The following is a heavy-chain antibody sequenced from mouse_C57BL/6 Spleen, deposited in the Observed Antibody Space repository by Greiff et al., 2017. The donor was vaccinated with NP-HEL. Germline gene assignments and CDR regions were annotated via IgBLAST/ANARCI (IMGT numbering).Heavy chain of an antibody. CDR2: IYPGDGDT. CDR1: GYAFSSSW. V-gene: IGHV1-82*01. J-gene: IGHJ4*01. CDR3: ATTVVAPYYAMDY. D-gene: IGHD1-1*01. Sequence: VQLQQSGPELVKPGASVTISCKASGYAFSSSWMNWVKQSPGKGLEWIGRIYPGDGDTNYNGKFKGKATLTAEKSSSTAYMQLSRLTSEDSAVYFCATTVVAPYYAMDYWGQGTSVTVSS.